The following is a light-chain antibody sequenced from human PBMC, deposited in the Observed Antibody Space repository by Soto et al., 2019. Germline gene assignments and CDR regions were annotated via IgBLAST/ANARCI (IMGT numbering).Light chain of an antibody. CDR1: ESVHRR. CDR3: QQYHGSSLT. CDR2: DAS. Sequence: DIQMTQSPPALSASVGDRVTITCRASESVHRRLAWYQQKAGKPPKVLIYDASTLETGVPSRFSGSGSGTEFTLTISSLQPNDSAIYFCQQYHGSSLTFAQGTKVEI. V-gene: IGKV1-5*01. J-gene: IGKJ1*01.